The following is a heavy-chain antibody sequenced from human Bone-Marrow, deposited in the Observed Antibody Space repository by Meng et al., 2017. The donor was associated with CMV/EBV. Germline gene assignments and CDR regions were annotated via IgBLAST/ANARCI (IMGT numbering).Heavy chain of an antibody. D-gene: IGHD2-2*01. CDR2: IYYSGST. CDR3: ARHQGGSTSRFNFDY. V-gene: IGHV4-39*01. J-gene: IGHJ4*02. CDR1: GGSISSSSYY. Sequence: SETLSLTCTVSGGSISSSSYYWGWIRQPPGKGLEWIGSIYYSGSTYYNPSLKSRVTISVDTSKNQFSLKLSSVTAADTAVYYCARHQGGSTSRFNFDYWGQGTLVTVS.